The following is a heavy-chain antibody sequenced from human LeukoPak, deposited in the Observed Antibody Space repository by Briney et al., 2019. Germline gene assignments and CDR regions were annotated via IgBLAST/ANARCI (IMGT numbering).Heavy chain of an antibody. J-gene: IGHJ4*02. D-gene: IGHD1-7*01. CDR1: GGSISSGSYY. Sequence: PSETLSLTCTVSGGSISSGSYYWSWIRQPAGKGLEWIGHIYTSGSNNYNPSLKSRVTISADTSKNQFSLKLSSVTAADTAVYYCARAIYNWNYMRYWGQGTLVTVSS. CDR3: ARAIYNWNYMRY. CDR2: IYTSGSN. V-gene: IGHV4-61*09.